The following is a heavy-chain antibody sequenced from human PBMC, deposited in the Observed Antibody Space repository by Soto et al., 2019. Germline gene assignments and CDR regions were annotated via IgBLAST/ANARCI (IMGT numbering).Heavy chain of an antibody. CDR3: ATTLIVGATTYYYGMDV. V-gene: IGHV5-10-1*01. D-gene: IGHD1-26*01. Sequence: GESLKISCKGSGYSFTSYWISWVRQMPGKGLEWMGRIDPSDSYTNYSPSFQGHVTISADKSISTAYLQWSSLKASDTAMYYCATTLIVGATTYYYGMDVCGQATTVTVSS. CDR1: GYSFTSYW. J-gene: IGHJ6*02. CDR2: IDPSDSYT.